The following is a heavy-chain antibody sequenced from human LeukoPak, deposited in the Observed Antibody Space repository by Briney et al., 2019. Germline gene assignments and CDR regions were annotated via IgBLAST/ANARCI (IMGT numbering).Heavy chain of an antibody. V-gene: IGHV4-34*01. CDR3: ARVSTQNWFDP. D-gene: IGHD5/OR15-5a*01. CDR2: INHSGST. CDR1: GGSFSGYY. J-gene: IGHJ5*02. Sequence: PSETLSLTCAVYGGSFSGYYWSWIRQPPGKGLEWIGEINHSGSTNYNPSLKSRVTISVDTSKIQFSLKLSSVTAADTAVYYCARVSTQNWFDPWGQGTLVTVSS.